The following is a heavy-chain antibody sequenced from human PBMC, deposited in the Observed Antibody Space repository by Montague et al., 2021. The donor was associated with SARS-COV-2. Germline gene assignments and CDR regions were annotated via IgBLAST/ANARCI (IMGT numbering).Heavy chain of an antibody. D-gene: IGHD6-19*01. V-gene: IGHV3-21*01. Sequence: SLRLSCAASGFTFSSYSMNWVRQAPGKGLEWVSSISSSSSYIYYADSVKGRFTISRDNAKNSLYLQMNSLRVEDTAVYYCARVRYSSMDYFDYWGQGTLVTVSS. CDR1: GFTFSSYS. CDR3: ARVRYSSMDYFDY. J-gene: IGHJ4*02. CDR2: ISSSSSYI.